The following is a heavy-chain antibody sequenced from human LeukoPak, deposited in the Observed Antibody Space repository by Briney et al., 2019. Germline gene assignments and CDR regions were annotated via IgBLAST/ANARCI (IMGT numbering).Heavy chain of an antibody. J-gene: IGHJ4*02. CDR2: ISWNSGNI. V-gene: IGHV3-9*01. CDR3: GKDMSAYYYDSSGYAFDF. D-gene: IGHD3-22*01. Sequence: PGGSLRLSCAASGFTFGVYPMHWVRQAPGKGLEGVSRISWNSGNIVYADSVKGRFTIPRDSDKNSLYLQMNSLRTEDPALYYCGKDMSAYYYDSSGYAFDFWGQGTLVTVSS. CDR1: GFTFGVYP.